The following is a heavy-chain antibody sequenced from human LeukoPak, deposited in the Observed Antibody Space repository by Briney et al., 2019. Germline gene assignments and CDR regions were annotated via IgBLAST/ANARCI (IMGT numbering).Heavy chain of an antibody. D-gene: IGHD3-10*01. Sequence: PGGSLRLSCAASGFTVSSNYMSWVRQAPGKGLEWVLVIYSGGSTYYADSVKGRFTISRDNSKNTLYLQMNSLRAEDTAVYYCARSKYGSGSYRWFDPWGQGTLVTVSS. CDR2: IYSGGST. J-gene: IGHJ5*02. CDR3: ARSKYGSGSYRWFDP. V-gene: IGHV3-53*01. CDR1: GFTVSSNY.